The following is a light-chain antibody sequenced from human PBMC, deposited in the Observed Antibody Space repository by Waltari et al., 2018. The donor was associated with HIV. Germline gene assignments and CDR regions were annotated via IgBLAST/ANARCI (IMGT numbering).Light chain of an antibody. V-gene: IGLV3-21*04. Sequence: SYVLTQPPSVSVAPGKTARITCGGNNIGSKSVHWYQQKPGQAPVLVIYDDSDRPAGSPERFSGSNSGNTATLTISRVEAGDEADYYCQVWDTNSHHPGVFGGGTKLTVL. CDR2: DDS. J-gene: IGLJ3*02. CDR1: NIGSKS. CDR3: QVWDTNSHHPGV.